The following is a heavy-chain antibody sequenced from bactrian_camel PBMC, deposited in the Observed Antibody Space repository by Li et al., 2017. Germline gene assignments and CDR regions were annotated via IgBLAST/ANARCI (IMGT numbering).Heavy chain of an antibody. Sequence: VQLVESGGGSVQAGGSLTLSCTYSEFSTSCIGWFRQAPGKEREGVAAMYRKGAAIYEDSVKGRFTISRDNAKNTVYLQMNSLKSEDTALYYCAARDAFDCNGGYCLASGYWGQGTQVTVS. CDR3: AARDAFDCNGGYCLASGY. J-gene: IGHJ6*01. CDR2: MYRKGAA. V-gene: IGHV3S53*01. D-gene: IGHD2*01. CDR1: EFSTSC.